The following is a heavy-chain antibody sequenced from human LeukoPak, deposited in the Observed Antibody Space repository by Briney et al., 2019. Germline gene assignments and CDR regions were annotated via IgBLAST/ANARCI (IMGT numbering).Heavy chain of an antibody. Sequence: PGGSLRLSCAASGFTFSSYSMNWVRQAPGKGLEWVSSISSSSSYIHYADSVKGRFTISRDNAKNSLYLQMNSLRAEDTAVYYCARVAGYYYYMDVWGKGTTVAVSS. J-gene: IGHJ6*03. CDR3: ARVAGYYYYMDV. CDR2: ISSSSSYI. CDR1: GFTFSSYS. D-gene: IGHD6-13*01. V-gene: IGHV3-21*01.